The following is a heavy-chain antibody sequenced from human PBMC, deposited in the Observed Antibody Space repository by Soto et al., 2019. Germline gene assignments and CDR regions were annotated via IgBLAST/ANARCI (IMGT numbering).Heavy chain of an antibody. D-gene: IGHD3-10*01. J-gene: IGHJ4*02. CDR1: GFTFSNHG. CDR2: FRYDGSNR. Sequence: GGSLRLSCAASGFTFSNHGMHWVRQAPGKGLEWVALFRYDGSNRFYADSVRGRFTISRDISENTVFLQMNSLRAEDTAVYDCAKASGDSYPGSRVFDYWGQGTRVTVSS. V-gene: IGHV3-30*02. CDR3: AKASGDSYPGSRVFDY.